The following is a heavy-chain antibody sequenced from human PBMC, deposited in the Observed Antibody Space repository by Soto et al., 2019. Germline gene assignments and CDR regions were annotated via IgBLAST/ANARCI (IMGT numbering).Heavy chain of an antibody. Sequence: GASVKVSCKASGYTFTSYDINWVRQATGQGLEWMGWMNPNSGNTGYAQKFQGRVTMTRNTSISTAYMELSSLRSEDTAVYYCASGYIWGSYRYPSDAFDIWGQGTMVTVS. J-gene: IGHJ3*02. CDR3: ASGYIWGSYRYPSDAFDI. CDR2: MNPNSGNT. CDR1: GYTFTSYD. D-gene: IGHD3-16*02. V-gene: IGHV1-8*01.